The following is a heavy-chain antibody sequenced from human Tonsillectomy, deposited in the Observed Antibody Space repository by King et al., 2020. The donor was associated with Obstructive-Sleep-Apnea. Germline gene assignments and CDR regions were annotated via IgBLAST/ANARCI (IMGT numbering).Heavy chain of an antibody. J-gene: IGHJ4*02. V-gene: IGHV4-59*01. Sequence: VQLQESGPGLVKPSETLSLTCTVPGDSISNYYWSWIRQPPGKGLEWIGNIYDSASTNYNPSLKSRVTISLDTSKNKFSLRLSSVTAADTAVYYCARGAGFLESGGVLDYWGQGTLVTVSS. CDR1: GDSISNYY. D-gene: IGHD2-8*02. CDR2: IYDSAST. CDR3: ARGAGFLESGGVLDY.